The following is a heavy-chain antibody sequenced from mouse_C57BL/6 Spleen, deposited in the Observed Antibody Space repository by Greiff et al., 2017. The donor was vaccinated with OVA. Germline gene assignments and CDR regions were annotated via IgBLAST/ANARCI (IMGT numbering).Heavy chain of an antibody. V-gene: IGHV1-76*01. Sequence: QVQLQQSGAELVRPGASVKLSCKASGYTFTDYYINWVKQRPGQGLEWIARIYPGSGNTYYNEKFKGKATLTAEKSSSTAYMQLSSLTSEDSAVYFCARGGDYYWGQGTSVTVSA. CDR1: GYTFTDYY. J-gene: IGHJ4*01. CDR3: ARGGDYY. CDR2: IYPGSGNT.